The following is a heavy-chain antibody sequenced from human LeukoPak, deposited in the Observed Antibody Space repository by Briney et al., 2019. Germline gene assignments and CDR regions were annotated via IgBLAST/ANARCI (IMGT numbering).Heavy chain of an antibody. CDR2: ISWNSGSI. CDR1: GFTFDDYA. D-gene: IGHD3-16*01. J-gene: IGHJ4*02. V-gene: IGHV3-9*01. Sequence: SGGSLRLSCAASGFTFDDYAMHWVRQAPGKGLEWVSGISWNSGSIDYADSVNGRFTISRDNAKNSLYLQMNSLRAEDTALYYCAKGDDYDYVVKGNYFDYWGQGTLVTVSS. CDR3: AKGDDYDYVVKGNYFDY.